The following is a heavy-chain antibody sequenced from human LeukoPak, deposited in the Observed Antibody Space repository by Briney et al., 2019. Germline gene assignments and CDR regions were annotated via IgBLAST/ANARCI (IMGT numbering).Heavy chain of an antibody. J-gene: IGHJ4*02. Sequence: GKSLRLSCAASGFTFSSYGMHWVRQAPGKGLEGVAVISYDGSNKYYADSVKGRFTISRENSKNTLHLQMNSLKTEDTAVYYCAKDHYYYGSGIYFMHYFDYWGQGTLVTVSS. CDR1: GFTFSSYG. D-gene: IGHD3-10*01. CDR2: ISYDGSNK. V-gene: IGHV3-30*18. CDR3: AKDHYYYGSGIYFMHYFDY.